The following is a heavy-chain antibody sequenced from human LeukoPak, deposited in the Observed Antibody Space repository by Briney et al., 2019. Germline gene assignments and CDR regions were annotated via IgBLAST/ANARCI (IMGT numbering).Heavy chain of an antibody. Sequence: ASVKVSCKAAGYTFTSYYMHWVRQAPGQGLEWMGIINPSGGSTNYAQKFRGRVTMTRDTSTSTVYMELSSLRSEDTAVYYCARQIPSIAVPSSSLDYWGQGTLVTVSS. CDR3: ARQIPSIAVPSSSLDY. J-gene: IGHJ4*02. CDR1: GYTFTSYY. CDR2: INPSGGST. D-gene: IGHD6-19*01. V-gene: IGHV1-46*01.